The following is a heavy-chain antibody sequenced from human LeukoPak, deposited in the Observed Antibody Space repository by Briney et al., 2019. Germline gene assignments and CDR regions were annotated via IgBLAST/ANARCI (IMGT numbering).Heavy chain of an antibody. D-gene: IGHD2-2*01. Sequence: SETLSLTCTVSGGSISSGGYYWSWIRQHPGKGLEWIGYIYYSGSTYYNPYLKSRVTISVDTSKNQFSLKLSSVTAADTAVYYCAREYCSSTSCYLDPWGQGTLVTVPS. CDR3: AREYCSSTSCYLDP. CDR1: GGSISSGGYY. CDR2: IYYSGST. V-gene: IGHV4-31*03. J-gene: IGHJ5*02.